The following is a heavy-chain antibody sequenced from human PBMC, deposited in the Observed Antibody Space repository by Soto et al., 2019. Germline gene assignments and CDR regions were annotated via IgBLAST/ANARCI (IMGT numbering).Heavy chain of an antibody. V-gene: IGHV3-33*01. Sequence: QVQLVESGGGVVQPGRSLRLSCAASGFTFSSYGMHWVRQAPGKGLEWVAVIWYDGSNKYYADSVKGRFTISRDNSKSTLDLQMNRLGAEDAAVYYCARWGIAARDYWGQGTLVTVSS. CDR1: GFTFSSYG. CDR2: IWYDGSNK. D-gene: IGHD6-13*01. CDR3: ARWGIAARDY. J-gene: IGHJ4*02.